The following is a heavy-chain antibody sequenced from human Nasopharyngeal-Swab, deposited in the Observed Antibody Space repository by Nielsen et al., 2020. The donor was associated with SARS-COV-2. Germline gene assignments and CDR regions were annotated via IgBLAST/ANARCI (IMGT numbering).Heavy chain of an antibody. V-gene: IGHV3-7*01. CDR1: GFTFSTYR. D-gene: IGHD3-22*01. CDR3: ARDQYYDSSGYYYYGMDV. Sequence: GESLKISCAASGFTFSTYRMSWVRQAPGKGLEWVANIKQDGSEKYYVDSVKGRFTISRDNAKNSLYLQMNSLRAEDTAVYYCARDQYYDSSGYYYYGMDVWGQGTTVTVSS. J-gene: IGHJ6*02. CDR2: IKQDGSEK.